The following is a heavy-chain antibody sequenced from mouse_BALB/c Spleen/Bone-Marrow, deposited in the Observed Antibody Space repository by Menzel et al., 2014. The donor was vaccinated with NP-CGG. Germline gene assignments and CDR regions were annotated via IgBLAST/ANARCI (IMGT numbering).Heavy chain of an antibody. CDR2: IRLKSNNYET. D-gene: IGHD1-1*01. Sequence: EVMLVESGGGLVQPGGSMKLSCVASGFTFSNCWMNWVRQSPEKGLEWVAEIRLKSNNYETHYAESVKGRFTISRDDSKSSVYLQMDNLRAEDTGIYYYTDYSWFAYWGQGTLVTVSA. CDR1: GFTFSNCW. V-gene: IGHV6-6*02. CDR3: TDYSWFAY. J-gene: IGHJ3*01.